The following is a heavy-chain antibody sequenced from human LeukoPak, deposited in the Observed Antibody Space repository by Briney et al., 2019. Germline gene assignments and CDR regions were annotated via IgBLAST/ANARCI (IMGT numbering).Heavy chain of an antibody. Sequence: PGGSLRLSCAASGFTFSDFYMSWIRQAPGKGLEWVSFTSTTGSTIYYADPVKGRFTISRDNARNSLYLQMNSLRAEDTAVYYCASRQGQIDYWGQGTLVTVSS. CDR3: ASRQGQIDY. CDR1: GFTFSDFY. V-gene: IGHV3-11*01. CDR2: TSTTGSTI. J-gene: IGHJ4*02.